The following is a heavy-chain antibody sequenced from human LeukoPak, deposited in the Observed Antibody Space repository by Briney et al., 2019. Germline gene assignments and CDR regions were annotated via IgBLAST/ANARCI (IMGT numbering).Heavy chain of an antibody. V-gene: IGHV1-69*01. CDR1: GGTFSSYA. Sequence: SVKASCKASGGTFSSYAISWVRQAPGQGLEWMGGIIPIFGTANYAQKFQGRVTITADESTSTAYMELSSLRSEDTAVYYCARGSDPHPENYYYYYMDVWGKGTTVTVSS. D-gene: IGHD6-19*01. CDR2: IIPIFGTA. J-gene: IGHJ6*03. CDR3: ARGSDPHPENYYYYYMDV.